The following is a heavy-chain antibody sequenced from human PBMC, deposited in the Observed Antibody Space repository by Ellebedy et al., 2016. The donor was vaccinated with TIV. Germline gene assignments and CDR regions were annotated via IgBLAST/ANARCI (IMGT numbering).Heavy chain of an antibody. J-gene: IGHJ6*02. CDR2: KYHSGST. V-gene: IGHV4-38-2*02. D-gene: IGHD3/OR15-3a*01. CDR1: GYSISSGYY. CDR3: ARTDLRYGMDV. Sequence: SETLSLTXTVSGYSISSGYYWGWIRQPPGKGLEWIGNKYHSGSTYYSPSLRSRVTLSLDTSKNHLSLRLTSVTAADTAVYYCARTDLRYGMDVWGQGTTVTVS.